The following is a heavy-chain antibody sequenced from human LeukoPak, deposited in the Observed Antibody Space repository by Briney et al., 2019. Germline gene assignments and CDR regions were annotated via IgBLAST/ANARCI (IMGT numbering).Heavy chain of an antibody. D-gene: IGHD6-19*01. Sequence: GGSLRLSCAASGFTLSTYAMSWVRQTPGKGLEWVAATSSSDAGTYYADSVRGRFTISRDNSKNTLYLQVNSLRAEDTAIYYCSKGRTVTGTLALDYWGQGTLVTVSS. J-gene: IGHJ4*02. V-gene: IGHV3-23*01. CDR1: GFTLSTYA. CDR3: SKGRTVTGTLALDY. CDR2: TSSSDAGT.